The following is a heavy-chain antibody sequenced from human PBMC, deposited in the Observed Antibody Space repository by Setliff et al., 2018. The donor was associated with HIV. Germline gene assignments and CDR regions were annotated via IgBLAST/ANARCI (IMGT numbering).Heavy chain of an antibody. J-gene: IGHJ6*03. CDR3: ARGGRRSYYYYFHMDV. CDR1: GYTFGIYD. Sequence: ASVKVSCKASGYTFGIYDIYWVRQATGQGPEWMGWMNPDSGKTGYAQTFQGRVTMTKDTSTSTAYMELRGLRSEDTAVYYCARGGRRSYYYYFHMDVWGKGTTVTVSS. CDR2: MNPDSGKT. V-gene: IGHV1-8*02.